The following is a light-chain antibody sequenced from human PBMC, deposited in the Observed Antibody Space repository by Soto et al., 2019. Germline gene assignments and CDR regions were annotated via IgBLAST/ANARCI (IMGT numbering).Light chain of an antibody. CDR1: QSVNSN. J-gene: IGKJ1*01. CDR3: QKYGTWWT. CDR2: GAS. Sequence: EIVMTQSPATLSVSPGERATLSCRASQSVNSNLAWYQQKPGQAPRLLIYGASTRATGIPARFSGSGSGTEFTLTNSRLSSEDFAVYYCQKYGTWWTFGQGTKVEIK. V-gene: IGKV3-15*01.